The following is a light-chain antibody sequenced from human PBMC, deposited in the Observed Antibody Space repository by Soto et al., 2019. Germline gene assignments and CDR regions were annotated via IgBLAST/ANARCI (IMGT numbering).Light chain of an antibody. V-gene: IGKV1-9*01. Sequence: IQLTQSPSSLSASVGDRVTITCRASPAIASFLAWYQQKPGTAPKLLIYGASTLQSGVPSRFSGSRSGTDYTLTINRLEPEDFAVYYCQQYSESPLTFGQGTKVDIK. CDR2: GAS. CDR3: QQYSESPLT. CDR1: PAIASF. J-gene: IGKJ1*01.